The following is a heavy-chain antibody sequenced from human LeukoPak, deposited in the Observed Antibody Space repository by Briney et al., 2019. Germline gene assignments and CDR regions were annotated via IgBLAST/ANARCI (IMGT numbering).Heavy chain of an antibody. CDR1: GFTFSTYG. V-gene: IGHV3-33*03. Sequence: PGGSLRLSCAASGFTFSTYGMHWVRQAPGKGLEWVAVIWYDGSNKYYADSVKGRFTSSRDNSKNTLYLQMNSLRAEDTAVYYCATNQIMIREYYFDYWGQGTLVTVSS. J-gene: IGHJ4*02. CDR3: ATNQIMIREYYFDY. D-gene: IGHD3-16*01. CDR2: IWYDGSNK.